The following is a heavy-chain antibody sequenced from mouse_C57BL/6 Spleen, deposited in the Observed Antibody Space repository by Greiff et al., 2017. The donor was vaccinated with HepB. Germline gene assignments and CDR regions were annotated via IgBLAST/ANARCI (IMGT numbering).Heavy chain of an antibody. CDR1: GYTFTDYE. J-gene: IGHJ3*01. CDR2: IDPETGGT. D-gene: IGHD4-1*01. Sequence: VQLQQSGAELVRPGASVTLSCKASGYTFTDYEMHWVKQTPVHGLEWIGAIDPETGGTAYNQKFKGKAILTADKSSSTANMGLRSLTSEDSAVYYCTGRPLGSWFAYWGQGTLVTVSA. V-gene: IGHV1-15*01. CDR3: TGRPLGSWFAY.